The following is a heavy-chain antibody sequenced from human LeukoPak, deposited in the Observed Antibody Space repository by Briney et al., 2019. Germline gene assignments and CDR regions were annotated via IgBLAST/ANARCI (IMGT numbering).Heavy chain of an antibody. V-gene: IGHV3-7*01. CDR3: TTGYSSGWYNEGNY. CDR2: IKHDGSGE. CDR1: GFTFSRYW. J-gene: IGHJ4*02. Sequence: GGSLRLSCVASGFTFSRYWMSWVRQAPGKGLEWVAKIKHDGSGEYYLDSVKGRFTISRDNAKNSLYLQMNSLRDDDTAVYFCTTGYSSGWYNEGNYWGQGTLVTVSS. D-gene: IGHD6-19*01.